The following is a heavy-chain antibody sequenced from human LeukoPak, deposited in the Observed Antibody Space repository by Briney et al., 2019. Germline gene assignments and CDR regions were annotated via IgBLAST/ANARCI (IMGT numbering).Heavy chain of an antibody. CDR3: ARAPYDFWSGYFDY. CDR1: GGSISSGDYS. D-gene: IGHD3-3*01. CDR2: IYHSGST. Sequence: PSETLSLTCAVSGGSISSGDYSWNWIRQPPGKGLEWIGYIYHSGSTYYNPSLKSRVTISVDRSKNQFSLKLSSVTAADTAVYYCARAPYDFWSGYFDYWGQGTLVTVSS. J-gene: IGHJ4*02. V-gene: IGHV4-30-2*01.